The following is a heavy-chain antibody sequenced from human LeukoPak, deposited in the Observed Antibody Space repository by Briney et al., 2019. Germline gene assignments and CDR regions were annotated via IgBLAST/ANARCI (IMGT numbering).Heavy chain of an antibody. CDR3: ARDRVYGSGLHYYGMDV. D-gene: IGHD3-10*01. V-gene: IGHV3-21*01. CDR2: ISSSSSYI. CDR1: GFTFSSYS. Sequence: GGSLRLSCAASGFTFSSYSMNWVRQAPGKGLEWVSSISSSSSYIYYADSVKGRFTISRDNAKNSLYLQMNSLRAEDTAVYYCARDRVYGSGLHYYGMDVWGKGTTVTVSS. J-gene: IGHJ6*04.